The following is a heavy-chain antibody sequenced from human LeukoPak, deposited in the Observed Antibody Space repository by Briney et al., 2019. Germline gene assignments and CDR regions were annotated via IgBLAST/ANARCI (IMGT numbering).Heavy chain of an antibody. D-gene: IGHD1-26*01. J-gene: IGHJ3*02. V-gene: IGHV3-21*01. Sequence: GGSLRLSCAASGFTFSSYSMNWVRQAPGKGLEWVSSISSSSSYIYYADSVKGRFTISRDNAKNSLYLQMNSLRAEDTAVYYCASPATGGSYPRAFDIWGQGTMVTVSS. CDR1: GFTFSSYS. CDR2: ISSSSSYI. CDR3: ASPATGGSYPRAFDI.